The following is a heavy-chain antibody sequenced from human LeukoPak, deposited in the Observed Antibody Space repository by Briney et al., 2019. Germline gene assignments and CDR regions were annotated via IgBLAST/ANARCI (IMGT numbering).Heavy chain of an antibody. CDR2: INHSGST. CDR3: ARGRRITILHVYYYYYGMDV. V-gene: IGHV4-34*01. D-gene: IGHD3-10*01. Sequence: SETLSLTCAVYGGSFSGYYWSWIRQPPGKGLEWIGEINHSGSTNYNPSLKSRVTISVDTSKNQFSLKLSSVTAADTAVYYCARGRRITILHVYYYYYGMDVWGQGTTVTVSS. CDR1: GGSFSGYY. J-gene: IGHJ6*02.